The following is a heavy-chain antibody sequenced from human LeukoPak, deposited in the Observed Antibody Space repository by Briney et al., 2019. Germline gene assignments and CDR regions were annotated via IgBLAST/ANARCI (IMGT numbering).Heavy chain of an antibody. CDR2: INPSGGST. D-gene: IGHD3-10*01. Sequence: ASVKVSCKASGYTFTSYYMHWVRQAPGQGLEWMGIINPSGGSTSYAQKFQGRVTMTRDMSTSTAYMELSSLRSEDTAVYYCARVSGSGSSFDYWGQGTLVTVSS. J-gene: IGHJ4*02. CDR1: GYTFTSYY. CDR3: ARVSGSGSSFDY. V-gene: IGHV1-46*01.